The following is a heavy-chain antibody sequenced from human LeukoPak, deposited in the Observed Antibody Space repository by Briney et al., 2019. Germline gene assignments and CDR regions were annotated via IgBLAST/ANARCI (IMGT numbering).Heavy chain of an antibody. D-gene: IGHD3/OR15-3a*01. CDR1: GFTFSSYS. CDR2: ISSSSSYI. Sequence: SGGSLRLSCAASGFTFSSYSMNWVRQAPGKGLEWVSSISSSSSYIYYADSVKGQFTISRDNAKNSLYLQMNSLRAEDTAVYYCARLRTGYQYDAFDIWGQGTMVTVS. V-gene: IGHV3-21*01. J-gene: IGHJ3*02. CDR3: ARLRTGYQYDAFDI.